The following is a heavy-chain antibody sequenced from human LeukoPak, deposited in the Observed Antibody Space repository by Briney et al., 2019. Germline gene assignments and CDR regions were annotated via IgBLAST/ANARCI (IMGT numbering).Heavy chain of an antibody. CDR3: AKDPHSGSYRGGYYYYYMDV. CDR1: GFTFSSYG. J-gene: IGHJ6*03. Sequence: GGSLRLSCAASGFTFSSYGMHWVRQAPGKGLEWVAVISYDGSNKYYADSVKGRFTISRDNSKNTLYLQMNSLRAEDTAVYYCAKDPHSGSYRGGYYYYYMDVWGKGTTVTVSS. CDR2: ISYDGSNK. D-gene: IGHD1-26*01. V-gene: IGHV3-30*18.